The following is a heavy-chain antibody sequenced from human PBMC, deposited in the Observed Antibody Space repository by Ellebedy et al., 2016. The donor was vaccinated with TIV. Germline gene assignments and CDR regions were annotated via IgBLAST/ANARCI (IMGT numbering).Heavy chain of an antibody. Sequence: MPSETLSLTCTVSGGSISSSSYYWGWIRQPPGKGLEWIGSIYYSGSTYYNPSLKSRVTISVDTSKNQFSLKLSSVPAADTAVYYCARLSKISHHYIDYWGQGTLVTVSS. J-gene: IGHJ4*02. V-gene: IGHV4-39*01. CDR1: GGSISSSSYY. CDR2: IYYSGST. CDR3: ARLSKISHHYIDY. D-gene: IGHD5/OR15-5a*01.